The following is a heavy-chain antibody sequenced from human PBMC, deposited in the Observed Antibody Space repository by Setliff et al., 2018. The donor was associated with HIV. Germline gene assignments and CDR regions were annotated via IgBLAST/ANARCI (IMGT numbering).Heavy chain of an antibody. CDR2: IYHSGKI. D-gene: IGHD3-10*01. CDR1: GGSISSSSHY. CDR3: ASRRGIEFYFDI. J-gene: IGHJ4*02. Sequence: SETLSLTCTVTGGSISSSSHYWGWIRQSPVRGLEWIGAIYHSGKIYYNPSLKSRVTISVGSSYDHFSLKLSSVTAADTGVYYCASRRGIEFYFDIWGQGTPVTVSS. V-gene: IGHV4-39*02.